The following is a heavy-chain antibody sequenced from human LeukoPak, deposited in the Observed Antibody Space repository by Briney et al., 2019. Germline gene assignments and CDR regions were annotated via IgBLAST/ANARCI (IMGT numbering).Heavy chain of an antibody. CDR2: ISSSSSYI. V-gene: IGHV3-21*01. J-gene: IGHJ4*02. CDR3: ARALHGIAAAGRSWYEDY. CDR1: GFTFSSYS. Sequence: GGSLRLSCAASGFTFSSYSMNWVRQAPGKGLEWVSSISSSSSYIYYADSVKGRFTISRDNAKNSLYLQMNSLRAEDTAVYYCARALHGIAAAGRSWYEDYWGQGTLVTVSS. D-gene: IGHD6-13*01.